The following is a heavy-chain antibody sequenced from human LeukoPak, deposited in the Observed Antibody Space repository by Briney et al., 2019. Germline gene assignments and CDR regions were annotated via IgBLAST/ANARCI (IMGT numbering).Heavy chain of an antibody. CDR2: IYTSGST. CDR1: GGSISSGSYY. Sequence: SETLSLTCTVSGGSISSGSYYWSWIRQPAGKGLEWIGRIYTSGSTNYNPSLKSRVTISVDTSKNQFSLKLSSVTAADTAVYYCARLGYSYGLDYWGQGTLVTVSS. V-gene: IGHV4-61*02. CDR3: ARLGYSYGLDY. J-gene: IGHJ4*02. D-gene: IGHD5-18*01.